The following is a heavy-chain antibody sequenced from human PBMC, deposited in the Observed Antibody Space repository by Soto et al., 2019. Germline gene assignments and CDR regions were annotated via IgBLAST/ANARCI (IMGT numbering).Heavy chain of an antibody. CDR2: ISGGGGVT. V-gene: IGHV3-23*01. CDR3: AKKASCGSTSCYLPNDYYYFYGMDV. CDR1: GFTFNNYA. J-gene: IGHJ6*02. D-gene: IGHD2-2*01. Sequence: EVQLLESGGGLVQPGGSLRLSCAASGFTFNNYAMTWVRQAPGKGLEWVSSISGGGGVTYYADSVKGRFTISRDNSKNTLYLQMNSLRAEDTAVYYCAKKASCGSTSCYLPNDYYYFYGMDVWGQGPRSPSP.